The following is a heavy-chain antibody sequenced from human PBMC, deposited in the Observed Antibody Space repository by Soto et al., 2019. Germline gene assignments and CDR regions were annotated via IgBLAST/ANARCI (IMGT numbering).Heavy chain of an antibody. CDR2: ISWNSGTM. Sequence: GGSLRLSCAASGFSVDAYAMHWVRQAPGKGLEWVSGISWNSGTMDYADSVKGRFTISRDNAKNSLYLQMNSLRAEDTALYFCAKDIGTSGINCCYHYMDVWGKGTTVTVSS. J-gene: IGHJ6*03. D-gene: IGHD2-15*01. V-gene: IGHV3-9*01. CDR1: GFSVDAYA. CDR3: AKDIGTSGINCCYHYMDV.